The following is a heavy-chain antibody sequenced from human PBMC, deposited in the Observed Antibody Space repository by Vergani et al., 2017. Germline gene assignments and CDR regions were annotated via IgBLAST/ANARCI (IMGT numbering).Heavy chain of an antibody. Sequence: QVQLVQSGAEVKKPGSSVKVSCKASGGTFSSYAISWVRQAPGQGLEWMGGIIPSFGTANYAQKFQGRVTITADESTSTAYMELSSLRSEDTAVYYCARDRVIGAAGIYYFDYWGQGTLVTVSS. V-gene: IGHV1-69*01. D-gene: IGHD6-13*01. CDR3: ARDRVIGAAGIYYFDY. CDR1: GGTFSSYA. J-gene: IGHJ4*02. CDR2: IIPSFGTA.